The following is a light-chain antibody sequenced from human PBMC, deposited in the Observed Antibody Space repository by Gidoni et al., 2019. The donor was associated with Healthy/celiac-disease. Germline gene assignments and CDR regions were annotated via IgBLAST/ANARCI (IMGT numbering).Light chain of an antibody. CDR2: RNN. CDR3: AAWDDSLSVV. Sequence: QSVLTQPPSASGTPGQRVTISCSGSSSNIGSNYVYWYQQRPGTAPKLHIYRNNQRPSGVPDRFSGSKSGTSASLAISGLRSEDEADYYGAAWDDSLSVVFGGGTKLTVL. V-gene: IGLV1-47*01. J-gene: IGLJ3*02. CDR1: SSNIGSNY.